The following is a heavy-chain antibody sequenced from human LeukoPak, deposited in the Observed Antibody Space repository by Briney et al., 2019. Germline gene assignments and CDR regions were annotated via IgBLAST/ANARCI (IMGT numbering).Heavy chain of an antibody. J-gene: IGHJ3*02. CDR3: ARDYYGSGSYSSFDAFDI. CDR2: TNTDGSST. CDR1: GFTFSSYW. Sequence: GGSLRLSCAASGFTFSSYWMHWVRQAPGKGLVWVSGTNTDGSSTMYADSVKGRFTIARDNAKNTLYLQMNSLRAEDTAVYYCARDYYGSGSYSSFDAFDIWGQGTMVIVSS. D-gene: IGHD3-10*01. V-gene: IGHV3-74*03.